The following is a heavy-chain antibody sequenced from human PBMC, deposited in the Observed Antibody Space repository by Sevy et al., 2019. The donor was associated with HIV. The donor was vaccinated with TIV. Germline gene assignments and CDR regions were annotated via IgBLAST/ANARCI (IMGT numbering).Heavy chain of an antibody. V-gene: IGHV3-30*18. CDR3: AKGRHTSGWYGSFDY. CDR2: ISFDGTQK. D-gene: IGHD6-19*01. J-gene: IGHJ4*02. CDR1: RFTFSNYG. Sequence: GGSLRLSCTASRFTFSNYGMHWVRQAPGKGLEWVATISFDGTQKHFADSVKDRFTISRDKSKATLYLQMNRRRPDDAALYYCAKGRHTSGWYGSFDYWGQGTLVTVSS.